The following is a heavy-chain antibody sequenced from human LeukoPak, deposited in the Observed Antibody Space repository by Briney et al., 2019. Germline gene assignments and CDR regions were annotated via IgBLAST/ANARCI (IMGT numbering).Heavy chain of an antibody. D-gene: IGHD5-24*01. CDR2: IYTSGST. CDR1: GGSISSYY. Sequence: SETLSLTCTVSGGSISSYYWSWIRQPAGKGLEWIGRIYTSGSTNYNPSLKSRVTISVDTSKNQFSLKLSSVTAADTAVYYCARLAALYGPQNRDGYNFRGFSDAFDIWGQGTMVTVSS. J-gene: IGHJ3*02. V-gene: IGHV4-4*07. CDR3: ARLAALYGPQNRDGYNFRGFSDAFDI.